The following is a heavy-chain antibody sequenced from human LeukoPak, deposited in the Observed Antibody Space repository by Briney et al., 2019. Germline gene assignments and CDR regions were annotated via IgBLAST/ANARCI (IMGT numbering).Heavy chain of an antibody. CDR2: ISSSGSTI. CDR1: GFTFSDYY. V-gene: IGHV3-11*01. D-gene: IGHD5-24*01. Sequence: PGGSLRLSCAASGFTFSDYYMSWIRQAPGKGLEWVSYISSSGSTIYYADSVKGRFTISRDNSKSTVYLQMNSLRVEDTALYYCAKGQMATILGFDSWGQGALVTVSS. CDR3: AKGQMATILGFDS. J-gene: IGHJ4*02.